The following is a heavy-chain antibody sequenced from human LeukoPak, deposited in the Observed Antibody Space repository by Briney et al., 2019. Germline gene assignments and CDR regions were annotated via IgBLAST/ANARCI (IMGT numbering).Heavy chain of an antibody. CDR1: GGTFSSYA. CDR2: IIPIFGTA. Sequence: SVKVSCKASGGTFSSYAISWVRQAPGQGLEWMGGIIPIFGTANYAQKFQGRVTMTEDTSTDTAYMELSSLRSEDTAVYYCAPNRAAAGSFEMGYWGQGTLVTVSS. CDR3: APNRAAAGSFEMGY. V-gene: IGHV1-69*06. J-gene: IGHJ4*02. D-gene: IGHD6-13*01.